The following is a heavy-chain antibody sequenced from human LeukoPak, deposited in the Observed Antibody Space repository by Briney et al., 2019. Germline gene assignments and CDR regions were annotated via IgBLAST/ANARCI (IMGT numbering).Heavy chain of an antibody. D-gene: IGHD3-22*01. CDR2: IYSGGTT. J-gene: IGHJ3*02. V-gene: IGHV3-53*01. CDR1: GFTVSNNY. Sequence: PGGSLRLSCAASGFTVSNNYMSWVRQAPGKGLEWVSVIYSGGTTYYADSVKGRFTISRDNAKNSLYLQMNSLSAEDTAVYYCVRASLPYYFASDIWGQGTMVTVTS. CDR3: VRASLPYYFASDI.